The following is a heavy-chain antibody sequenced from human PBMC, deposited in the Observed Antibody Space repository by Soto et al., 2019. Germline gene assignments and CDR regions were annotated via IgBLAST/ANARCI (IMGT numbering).Heavy chain of an antibody. CDR2: IHPSDSDT. CDR1: GYDFSKHW. J-gene: IGHJ4*02. V-gene: IGHV5-51*01. Sequence: PGESLKISCEASGYDFSKHWIAWVRQMPGKGLECMGIIHPSDSDTRYSPSFQGQVTNAVDKSTRTAYRQWSSLKASDTAMYYCARRNYFDYWGQGTLVTVSS. CDR3: ARRNYFDY.